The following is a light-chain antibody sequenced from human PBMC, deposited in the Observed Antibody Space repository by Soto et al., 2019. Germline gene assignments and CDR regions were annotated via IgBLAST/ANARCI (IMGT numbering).Light chain of an antibody. CDR2: EAS. Sequence: QSVLTQPAAVSGSPGQSITISCTETSSDVGSHNLVSWYQQHPGKAPKLMIHEASKRPSGVSDRFSGSKSGNTASLTISGIQPEDEADYYCCSYTSSIVVFGGGTKLTVL. J-gene: IGLJ2*01. CDR1: SSDVGSHNL. CDR3: CSYTSSIVV. V-gene: IGLV2-14*02.